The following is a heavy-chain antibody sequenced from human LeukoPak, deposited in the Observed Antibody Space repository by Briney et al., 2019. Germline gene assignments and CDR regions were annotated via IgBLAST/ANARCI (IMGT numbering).Heavy chain of an antibody. J-gene: IGHJ4*02. Sequence: SETLSLTCAVYGGSFSGYYWSWIRQPPGKGLEWIGEINHSGSTNYNPSLTSRVTISVDTSKNQFSLKLSSVTAADTAVYYCARHIPPELRYFDWLPFFDYWGQGTLVTVSS. CDR2: INHSGST. D-gene: IGHD3-9*01. V-gene: IGHV4-34*01. CDR1: GGSFSGYY. CDR3: ARHIPPELRYFDWLPFFDY.